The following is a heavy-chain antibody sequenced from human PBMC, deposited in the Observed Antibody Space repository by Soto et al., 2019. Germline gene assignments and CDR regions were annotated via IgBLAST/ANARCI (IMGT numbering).Heavy chain of an antibody. V-gene: IGHV1-69*02. CDR1: GDTFNFYT. CDR2: IIPMLGMS. D-gene: IGHD3-10*01. Sequence: QVQLVQSGAEVKKPGSPVRVSCTASGDTFNFYTISWVRQVPGQGPEWMGRIIPMLGMSTYAQKFQGRVTIMADKSTSTVYMNLSGLTSEDTAGYYCATNYGSGSTPFDYWGQGTLVTVSS. CDR3: ATNYGSGSTPFDY. J-gene: IGHJ4*02.